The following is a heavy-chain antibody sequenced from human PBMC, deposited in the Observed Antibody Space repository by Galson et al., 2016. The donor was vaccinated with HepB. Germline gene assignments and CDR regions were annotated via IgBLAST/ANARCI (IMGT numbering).Heavy chain of an antibody. CDR1: EIPVSSMY. D-gene: IGHD1-14*01. CDR2: VYTGGNT. J-gene: IGHJ5*02. CDR3: AIFRVAPPAFS. V-gene: IGHV3-53*01. Sequence: SLRLSCAASEIPVSSMYLSWVRQAPGKGLEWVSFVYTGGNTYYADSVKGRFTFSRDNSKNTLYLQMNSLRAEDTAVYYCAIFRVAPPAFSWGQGTQVIVSS.